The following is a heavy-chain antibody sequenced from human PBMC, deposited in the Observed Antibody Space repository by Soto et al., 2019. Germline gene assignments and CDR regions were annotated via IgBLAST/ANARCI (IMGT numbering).Heavy chain of an antibody. V-gene: IGHV1-18*01. J-gene: IGHJ4*02. CDR3: ARGDVVVTATTFDY. D-gene: IGHD2-21*02. CDR2: ISAYNGNT. CDR1: GHTFTSYG. Sequence: QVQLVQAGAEVKKPGASVKVSCKAYGHTFTSYGITWVRQAPGQGLEWMGWISAYNGNTNYAQKFQGRVTMTTDTSTSTADMELRSLRSDDTAVYYCARGDVVVTATTFDYWGQGTLVTVSS.